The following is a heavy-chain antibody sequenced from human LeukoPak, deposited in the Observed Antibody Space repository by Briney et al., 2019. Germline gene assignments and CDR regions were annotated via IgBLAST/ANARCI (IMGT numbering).Heavy chain of an antibody. CDR2: INPNSGGT. D-gene: IGHD3-22*01. V-gene: IGHV1-2*02. J-gene: IGHJ5*02. CDR3: ARGRNYYDSSGYYYVNWFDP. Sequence: ASVKVSCKASGYTFTGYYIQWVRQAPGQGLEWMGWINPNSGGTNYAQKFQGRVTMTRDTSISTAYMELSRLRSDDTAVYYCARGRNYYDSSGYYYVNWFDPWGQGTLVTVSS. CDR1: GYTFTGYY.